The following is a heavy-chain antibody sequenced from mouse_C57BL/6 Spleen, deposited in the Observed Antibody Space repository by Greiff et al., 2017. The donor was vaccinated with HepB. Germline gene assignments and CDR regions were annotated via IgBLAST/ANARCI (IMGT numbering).Heavy chain of an antibody. V-gene: IGHV14-4*01. Sequence: VQLQQSGAELVRPGASVKLSCTASGFNIKDDYMHWVKQRPEQGLEWIGWIDPENGDTEYASKFQGKATITADTSSNTAYLQLSSLTSEDTAVYYCTTSYGNAMDYWGQGTSVTVSS. CDR2: IDPENGDT. CDR1: GFNIKDDY. J-gene: IGHJ4*01. D-gene: IGHD2-1*01. CDR3: TTSYGNAMDY.